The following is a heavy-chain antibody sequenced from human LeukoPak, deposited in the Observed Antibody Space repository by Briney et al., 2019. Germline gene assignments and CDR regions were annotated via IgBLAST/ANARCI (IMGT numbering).Heavy chain of an antibody. CDR1: GGSISTYH. CDR3: ARDGNSYGPDFDY. D-gene: IGHD3-16*01. J-gene: IGHJ4*02. V-gene: IGHV4-4*07. CDR2: INVNEGP. Sequence: PSETLSLTCTVSGGSISTYHWSWIRQPAGKGLEWIGHINVNEGPKYNPSLTSRVTMSADTSRNRYSLKLSSVTAADTAIYYCARDGNSYGPDFDYWGQGTLVTVS.